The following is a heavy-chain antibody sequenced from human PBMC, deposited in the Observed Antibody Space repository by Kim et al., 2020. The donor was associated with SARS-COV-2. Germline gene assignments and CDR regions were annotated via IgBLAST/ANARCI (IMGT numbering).Heavy chain of an antibody. J-gene: IGHJ5*02. Sequence: SETLSLTCAVSGGSISSGGYSWSWIRQPPGKGLEWIGYIYHSGSTYYNPSLKSRVTISVDRSKNQFSLKLSSVTAADTAVYYCAGLLYQNWFDPWGQGTLVTVSS. CDR2: IYHSGST. V-gene: IGHV4-30-2*01. D-gene: IGHD2-2*02. CDR1: GGSISSGGYS. CDR3: AGLLYQNWFDP.